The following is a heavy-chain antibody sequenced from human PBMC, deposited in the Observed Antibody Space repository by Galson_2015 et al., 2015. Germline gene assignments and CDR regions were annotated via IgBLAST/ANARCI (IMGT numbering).Heavy chain of an antibody. V-gene: IGHV4-59*08. D-gene: IGHD3-3*01. CDR1: GGSISSYY. J-gene: IGHJ6*03. CDR2: IYDTGST. Sequence: ETLSLTCTVSGGSISSYYWSWIRQPPGKGLEWIGYIYDTGSTNYNPSLKSRVTISVDTSKNQFSLKLSSVTAADTGVYYCARQDQYYDFWSGYSRYYYMDVWGKGTTVTVSS. CDR3: ARQDQYYDFWSGYSRYYYMDV.